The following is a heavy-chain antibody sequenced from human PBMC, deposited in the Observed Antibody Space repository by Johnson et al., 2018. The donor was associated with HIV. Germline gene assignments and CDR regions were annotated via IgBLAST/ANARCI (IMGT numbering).Heavy chain of an antibody. D-gene: IGHD2-8*02. Sequence: VESGGGFVQPGGSLRLSCAVSGFTFSNHHMTWVRQAPGKGLEWVANITQIGNDKYYVDSVKGRFTISRDNAQNLLYLQMNSLRDEDTAVYYCGRESTGAGTAFDIWGQGTMVTVSS. CDR3: GRESTGAGTAFDI. J-gene: IGHJ3*02. V-gene: IGHV3-7*01. CDR2: ITQIGNDK. CDR1: GFTFSNHH.